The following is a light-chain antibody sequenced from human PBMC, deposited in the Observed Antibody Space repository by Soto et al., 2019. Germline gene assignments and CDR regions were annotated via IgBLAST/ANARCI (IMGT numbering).Light chain of an antibody. J-gene: IGKJ1*01. CDR1: QSISIW. CDR3: QHWNDYSWT. CDR2: KTS. V-gene: IGKV1-5*03. Sequence: DIHMTQSPSTLSASVGDRVTITCRASQSISIWLAWYQQKPGKAPNLLIYKTSSVETGVPSRFSGSGSGTEFTLTISSLQPDDFATYYCQHWNDYSWTFGQGTKVEV.